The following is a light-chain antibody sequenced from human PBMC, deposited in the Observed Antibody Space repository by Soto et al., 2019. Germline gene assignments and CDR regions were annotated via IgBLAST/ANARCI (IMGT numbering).Light chain of an antibody. J-gene: IGLJ3*02. CDR2: DVS. Sequence: QSALTQPASVSGSPGQSITISCTGTSSEIGGYNYVSWYQQHPGKVPKLMIYDVSNRPSGVSNRFSGSKSGNTASLTISGLQAEDEADYYCISYTSSSTWVFGGGTKVTVL. CDR3: ISYTSSSTWV. V-gene: IGLV2-14*01. CDR1: SSEIGGYNY.